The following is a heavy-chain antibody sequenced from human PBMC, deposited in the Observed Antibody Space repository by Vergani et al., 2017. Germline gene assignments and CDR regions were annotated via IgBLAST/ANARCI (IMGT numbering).Heavy chain of an antibody. J-gene: IGHJ4*02. V-gene: IGHV4-4*07. D-gene: IGHD5-12*01. CDR1: GAPISYWC. CDR2: LCPSGST. Sequence: QVQMQESGPGLVKTSETLSLTCSASGAPISYWCWSWLRQPAGKGLEWIGRLCPSGSTNYKPSLKSRVTMSIDTSKNQFSLKLCSVTAADTAVYYCARMPGGYRGYDIDYWGQGTLVTVSS. CDR3: ARMPGGYRGYDIDY.